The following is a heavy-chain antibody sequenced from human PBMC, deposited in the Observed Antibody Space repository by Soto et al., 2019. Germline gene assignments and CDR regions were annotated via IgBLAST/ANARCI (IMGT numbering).Heavy chain of an antibody. CDR1: GGTFSSYA. CDR3: ARELHCSSTSCYAGAYYYYGMDV. Sequence: GASVKVSCKASGGTFSSYAISWVRQAPGQGLEWMGGIIPIFGTANYAQKFQGRVTITADESTSTAYMELSSLRSEDTAVYYCARELHCSSTSCYAGAYYYYGMDVWGQGTTVTVSS. D-gene: IGHD2-2*01. V-gene: IGHV1-69*13. CDR2: IIPIFGTA. J-gene: IGHJ6*02.